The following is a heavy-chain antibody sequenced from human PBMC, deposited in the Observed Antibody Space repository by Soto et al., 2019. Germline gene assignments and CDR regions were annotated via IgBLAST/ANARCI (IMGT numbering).Heavy chain of an antibody. CDR2: ISGSGDRT. J-gene: IGHJ4*02. V-gene: IGHV3-23*01. CDR3: TIWGGMYYLAPRY. D-gene: IGHD1-26*01. Sequence: EVQLLESGGGLVQPGGSLRLSCVASGFTFTNYAMTWVRQAPGKGLEWVSAISGSGDRTYHADSAKGRFTISRDNSKNTMYWQMSSLRAEDTAEYYCTIWGGMYYLAPRYWGQGPLFIVS. CDR1: GFTFTNYA.